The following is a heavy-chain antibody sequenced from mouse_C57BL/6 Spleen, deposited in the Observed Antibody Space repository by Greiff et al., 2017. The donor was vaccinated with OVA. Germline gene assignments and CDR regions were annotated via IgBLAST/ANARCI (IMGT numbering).Heavy chain of an antibody. CDR2: IYPGDGDT. J-gene: IGHJ4*01. D-gene: IGHD3-2*02. V-gene: IGHV1-80*01. Sequence: QQSGAELVKPGASVKISCKASGYAFSSYWMNWVKQRPGKGLEWIGQIYPGDGDTNYNGKFKGKATLTADKSSSTAYMQLSSLTSEDSAVYFCARSDSSGYVGYYAMDYWGQGTSVTVSS. CDR3: ARSDSSGYVGYYAMDY. CDR1: GYAFSSYW.